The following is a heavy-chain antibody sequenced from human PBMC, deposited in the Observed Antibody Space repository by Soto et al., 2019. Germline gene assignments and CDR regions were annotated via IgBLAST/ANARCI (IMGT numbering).Heavy chain of an antibody. CDR1: GFTFSSYA. CDR2: IKSKTDGGTT. V-gene: IGHV3-15*01. D-gene: IGHD1-26*01. Sequence: GGSLRLSCAASGFTFSSYAMSWVRQAPGKGLEWVGRIKSKTDGGTTDYAAPVKGRFTISRDDSKNTLYLQMNSLKTEDTAVYYCTTRPASYSGSYSGKYWGQGTLVTVSS. J-gene: IGHJ4*02. CDR3: TTRPASYSGSYSGKY.